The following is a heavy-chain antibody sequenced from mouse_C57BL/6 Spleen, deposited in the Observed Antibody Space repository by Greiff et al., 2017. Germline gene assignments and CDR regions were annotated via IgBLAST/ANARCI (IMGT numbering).Heavy chain of an antibody. Sequence: QVQLQQPGAELVRPGSSVKLSCKASGYTFTSYWLHWVKQRPIQGLEWIGNIDPSDSETHYNQKFKGKATLTVDKSSSTAYMQLRSLTSEDSAVYYCARSDGSSSPHYYAMDYWGQGTSVTVSS. V-gene: IGHV1-52*01. CDR3: ARSDGSSSPHYYAMDY. CDR2: IDPSDSET. CDR1: GYTFTSYW. J-gene: IGHJ4*01. D-gene: IGHD1-1*01.